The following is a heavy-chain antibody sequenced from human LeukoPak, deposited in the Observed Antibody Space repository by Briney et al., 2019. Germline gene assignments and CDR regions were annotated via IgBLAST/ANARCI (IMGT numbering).Heavy chain of an antibody. CDR3: ARLYSASSGLNYFDY. Sequence: PSETLSLTCAVYGGSFSGYYWSWIRQPPGKGLEWDGKIYHSGRTYYNPSLKSRVSISVETSKNQFSLKVSPVTAADTAVYFCARLYSASSGLNYFDYWGQGTLVSVSS. CDR2: IYHSGRT. J-gene: IGHJ4*02. V-gene: IGHV4-34*01. D-gene: IGHD6-6*01. CDR1: GGSFSGYY.